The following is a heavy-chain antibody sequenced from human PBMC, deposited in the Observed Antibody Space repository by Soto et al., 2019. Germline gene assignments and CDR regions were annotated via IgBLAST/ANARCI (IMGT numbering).Heavy chain of an antibody. V-gene: IGHV3-23*01. J-gene: IGHJ5*01. CDR3: AKLRYIDWSSYNCFEY. CDR2: ISGSGATT. D-gene: IGHD3-9*01. Sequence: PGGSLRLSCAASGFTFSSYAMTWVRQAPGKGLEWVSGISGSGATTSYADSVKGRFTVSRDNSKNTLYLQMNSLRVEDTAVYYFAKLRYIDWSSYNCFEYWGQGTPVTFS. CDR1: GFTFSSYA.